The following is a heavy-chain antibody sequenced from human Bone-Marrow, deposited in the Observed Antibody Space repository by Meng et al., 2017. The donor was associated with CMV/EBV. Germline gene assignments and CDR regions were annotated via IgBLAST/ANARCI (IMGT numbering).Heavy chain of an antibody. CDR2: ISGSGGST. D-gene: IGHD2-15*01. V-gene: IGHV3-23*01. CDR1: GFTFSSYA. J-gene: IGHJ6*02. CDR3: AKDDILAWQLLRPSAYVV. Sequence: GESLKISCAASGFTFSSYAMSWVRQAPGKGLEWVSAISGSGGSTYYADSVKGRFTISRDNSKNTLYLQMNSLRAEDTAVYYCAKDDILAWQLLRPSAYVVWGQGTTVTVSS.